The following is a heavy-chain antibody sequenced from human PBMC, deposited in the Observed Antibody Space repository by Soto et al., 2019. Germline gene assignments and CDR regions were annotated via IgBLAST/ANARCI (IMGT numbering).Heavy chain of an antibody. CDR1: GFTFSSYW. J-gene: IGHJ4*02. Sequence: EVQLVESGGGLVQPGGSLRLSCAASGFTFSSYWMIWVRQAPGKGLEWLANIKVDGSEKYYVDSVKGRFTISRDNAKNSLYLQMISLRVEDTAVYYCARDIVATIGGFDYWGLGALVIVSS. D-gene: IGHD5-12*01. V-gene: IGHV3-7*01. CDR2: IKVDGSEK. CDR3: ARDIVATIGGFDY.